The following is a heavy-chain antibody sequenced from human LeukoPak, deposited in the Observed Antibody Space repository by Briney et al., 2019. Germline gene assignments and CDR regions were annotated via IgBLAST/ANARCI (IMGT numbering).Heavy chain of an antibody. J-gene: IGHJ4*02. Sequence: AGGSLRLSCAASGFTFSSYGMHWVRQAPGKGLEWVAVIWYDGSNKYYADSVKGRFTISRDNSKNTLYLQMNSLRAEDTAVYYCARGLSRTGVVVITTAPVGNWGQGTLVTVSS. V-gene: IGHV3-33*01. CDR1: GFTFSSYG. CDR3: ARGLSRTGVVVITTAPVGN. D-gene: IGHD3-22*01. CDR2: IWYDGSNK.